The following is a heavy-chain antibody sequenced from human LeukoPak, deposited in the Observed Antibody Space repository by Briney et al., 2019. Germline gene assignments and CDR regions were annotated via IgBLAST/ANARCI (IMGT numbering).Heavy chain of an antibody. CDR2: ISSSGSTI. D-gene: IGHD1-26*01. V-gene: IGHV3-11*01. CDR3: AKEGATSREEAQTPGYFDY. Sequence: PGGSLRLSCAASGFTFSDYYMSWIRQAPGKGLEWVSYISSSGSTIYYADSVKGRFTISRDNAKNSLYLQMNSLRAEDTAVYYCAKEGATSREEAQTPGYFDYWGQGTLVTVSS. CDR1: GFTFSDYY. J-gene: IGHJ4*02.